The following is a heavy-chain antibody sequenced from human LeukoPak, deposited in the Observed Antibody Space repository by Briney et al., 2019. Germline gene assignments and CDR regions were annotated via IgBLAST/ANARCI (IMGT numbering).Heavy chain of an antibody. CDR2: ISSSGTTI. D-gene: IGHD5-24*01. J-gene: IGHJ6*02. CDR1: GFTFSDYY. CDR3: ASAEENYYYYYGMDV. V-gene: IGHV3-11*04. Sequence: PGGSLRLSCAASGFTFSDYYMSWIRQAPGKGLEWVSHISSSGTTICYADSVKGRFTISRDNAKNSLYLQMNSLRAEDTAVYYCASAEENYYYYYGMDVWGQGTTVTVSS.